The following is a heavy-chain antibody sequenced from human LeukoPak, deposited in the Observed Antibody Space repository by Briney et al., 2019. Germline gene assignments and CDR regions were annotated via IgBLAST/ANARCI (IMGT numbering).Heavy chain of an antibody. CDR1: GYSISSGYY. V-gene: IGHV4-38-2*02. CDR3: ARDYDILTGYPNAFDI. CDR2: IYHSGST. Sequence: SETLSLTCTVSGYSISSGYYWGWIRQPPGKGLEWIGSIYHSGSTYYNPSLKSRVTISVDTSKNQFSLKLSSVTAADTAVYYCARDYDILTGYPNAFDIWGQGTMVTVSS. J-gene: IGHJ3*02. D-gene: IGHD3-9*01.